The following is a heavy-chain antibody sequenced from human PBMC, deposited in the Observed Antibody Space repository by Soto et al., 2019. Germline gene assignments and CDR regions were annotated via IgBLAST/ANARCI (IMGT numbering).Heavy chain of an antibody. D-gene: IGHD3-10*02. Sequence: QVQLVQSGAEVKKPGASVKVSCKASGYTFTSYAISWVRQAPGQGLEWMGWISAYNGNTNYAQKLQGRDTMTTHTSTSTAYSDLRCRRSDDTAVYYRATAHRVNYVRGAYWSQGTPVTVCS. V-gene: IGHV1-18*01. CDR1: GYTFTSYA. J-gene: IGHJ4*02. CDR2: ISAYNGNT. CDR3: ATAHRVNYVRGAY.